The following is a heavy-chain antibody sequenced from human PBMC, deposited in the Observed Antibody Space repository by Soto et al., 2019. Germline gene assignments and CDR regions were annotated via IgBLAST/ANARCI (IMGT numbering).Heavy chain of an antibody. J-gene: IGHJ4*02. CDR1: GYTFTSCG. D-gene: IGHD1-20*01. Sequence: AAVKVSCKAFGYTFTSCGIPWVRQAPGKGLEWMGWISTSHGYTSYALEVQGRLTMTRDTATSTAYMELRSLRTDDMALYYGVKDRDLSGNLSDYWGQGSLVTVSS. CDR3: VKDRDLSGNLSDY. CDR2: ISTSHGYT. V-gene: IGHV1-18*03.